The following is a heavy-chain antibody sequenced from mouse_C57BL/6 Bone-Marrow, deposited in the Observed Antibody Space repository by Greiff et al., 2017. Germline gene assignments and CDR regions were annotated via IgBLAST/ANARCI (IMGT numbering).Heavy chain of an antibody. CDR2: SYPGDGDT. V-gene: IGHV1-82*01. CDR3: ARGDYSYAMDY. J-gene: IGHJ4*01. Sequence: VQLQQSGSELVKPGASVKISCKASGYAFSSSWMNWVKQRPGKGLEWIGGSYPGDGDTNYNGKFKGKATLTADKSSSTAHMQLSSLTSEDSAVYFCARGDYSYAMDYWGQGPSVTVSA. CDR1: GYAFSSSW. D-gene: IGHD2-12*01.